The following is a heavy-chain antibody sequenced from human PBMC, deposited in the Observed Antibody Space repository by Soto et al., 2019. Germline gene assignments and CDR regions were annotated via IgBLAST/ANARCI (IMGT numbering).Heavy chain of an antibody. V-gene: IGHV1-18*01. Sequence: ASVKVSCKASGYTFTSYGTSWVRQAPGQGLEWMGWISAYNGNTNYAQKLQGRVTMTTDTSTSTAYMELRSLRSDDTAVYYCARDTPPFYYVSSGPNLVYYYYGMDVWGQGTTVTVSS. CDR2: ISAYNGNT. CDR3: ARDTPPFYYVSSGPNLVYYYYGMDV. J-gene: IGHJ6*02. CDR1: GYTFTSYG. D-gene: IGHD3-22*01.